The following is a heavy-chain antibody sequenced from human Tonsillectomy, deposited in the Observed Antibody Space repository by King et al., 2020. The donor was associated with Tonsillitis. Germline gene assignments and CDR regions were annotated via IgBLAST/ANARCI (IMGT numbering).Heavy chain of an antibody. D-gene: IGHD6-19*01. CDR1: GCSISSSSYY. CDR2: IYYSGST. CDR3: VRPYSSGWYAWFDP. J-gene: IGHJ5*02. Sequence: QLQESGPGLVKPSETLSLTCTVSGCSISSSSYYWGWIRQPPGKGLDWIGRIYYSGSTFYNPSLKSRFTISVDTSKNQSSLKLSPLTAADTAVYYCVRPYSSGWYAWFDPWGQGTQVTVSS. V-gene: IGHV4-39*01.